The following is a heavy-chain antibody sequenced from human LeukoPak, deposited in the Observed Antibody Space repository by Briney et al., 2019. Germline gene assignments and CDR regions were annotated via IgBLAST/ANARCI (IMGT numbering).Heavy chain of an antibody. CDR1: GGSISSYY. J-gene: IGHJ4*02. D-gene: IGHD1-26*01. V-gene: IGHV4-59*01. CDR3: ARGTRDIGRYFYFDY. CDR2: IYYTGST. Sequence: SETLSLTCTVSGGSISSYYWSWIRQPPGKGLEWIGYIYYTGSTNYNPSLKSRVTISVDTSKNQFSLKLSSVTAADTAVYYCARGTRDIGRYFYFDYWGQGALVTVSS.